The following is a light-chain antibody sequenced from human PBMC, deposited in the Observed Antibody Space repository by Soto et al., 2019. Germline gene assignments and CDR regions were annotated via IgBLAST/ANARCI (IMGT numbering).Light chain of an antibody. Sequence: QSALTQPASVSGSPGQSITISCTGTSSDVGAYNYVSWYQQHPGKAPKLMIYVVSNRPSGVSNRFSGSKSGNTASLTISGLQGEDEPDYYCSSYTSSSTWVFGGGTQLTVL. CDR3: SSYTSSSTWV. CDR1: SSDVGAYNY. V-gene: IGLV2-14*01. CDR2: VVS. J-gene: IGLJ3*02.